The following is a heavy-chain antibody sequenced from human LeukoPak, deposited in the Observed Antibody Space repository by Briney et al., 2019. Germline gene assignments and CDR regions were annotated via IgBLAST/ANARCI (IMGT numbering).Heavy chain of an antibody. CDR3: ARPNSSGWSAFDY. V-gene: IGHV3-21*01. CDR1: GFTFSSYS. Sequence: GGSLRLSCAASGFTFSSYSMNWVRQAPGKGLEWVSSISSSSSYIYYADSVKGRFTISRDNAKNSLYLQMNNLRAEDTAVYYCARPNSSGWSAFDYWGQGTLVTVSS. J-gene: IGHJ4*02. D-gene: IGHD6-19*01. CDR2: ISSSSSYI.